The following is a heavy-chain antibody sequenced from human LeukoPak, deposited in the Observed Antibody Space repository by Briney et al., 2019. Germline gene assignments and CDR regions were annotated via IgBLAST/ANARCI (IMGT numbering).Heavy chain of an antibody. CDR3: AREFRYCSGGSCYSSGYYFDY. Sequence: GGSLRLSCAASGFTFSSYEMNWVRQAPGKGLEWVSYISSSGSTIYYADSVQGRFTNSRDNAKNSLYLQMNSLRAEDTAVYYCAREFRYCSGGSCYSSGYYFDYWGQGALVTVSS. CDR1: GFTFSSYE. V-gene: IGHV3-48*03. CDR2: ISSSGSTI. D-gene: IGHD2-15*01. J-gene: IGHJ4*02.